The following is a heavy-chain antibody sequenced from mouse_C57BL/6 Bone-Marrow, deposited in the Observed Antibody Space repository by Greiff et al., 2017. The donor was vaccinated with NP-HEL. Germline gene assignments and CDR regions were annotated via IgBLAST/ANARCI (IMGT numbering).Heavy chain of an antibody. Sequence: VMLVESGAELARPGASVKLSCKASGYTFTSYGISWVKQRTGQGLEWIGEIYPRSGNTYYNVKFKGKATLTADKSSSTAYMELRSLTSEDSAVYFCVGVFDYWGQGTTLTVSS. V-gene: IGHV1-81*01. CDR2: IYPRSGNT. CDR1: GYTFTSYG. J-gene: IGHJ2*01. CDR3: VGVFDY.